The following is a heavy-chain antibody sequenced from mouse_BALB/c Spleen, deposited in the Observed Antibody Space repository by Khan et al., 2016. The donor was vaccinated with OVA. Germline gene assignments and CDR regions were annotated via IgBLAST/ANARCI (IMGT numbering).Heavy chain of an antibody. CDR2: ISTYYGDA. CDR3: ARGSGNSRFAY. V-gene: IGHV1S137*01. J-gene: IGHJ3*01. Sequence: QVRLQQSGAELVRPGVSVKLSCKGSGYTFTDFAMHWVKQSHAKSLEWIGVISTYYGDATYNQKFKGKATMTVDKSSSTAYMELARLTSDDSAIYYWARGSGNSRFAYWGQGTLVTVSA. D-gene: IGHD1-3*01. CDR1: GYTFTDFA.